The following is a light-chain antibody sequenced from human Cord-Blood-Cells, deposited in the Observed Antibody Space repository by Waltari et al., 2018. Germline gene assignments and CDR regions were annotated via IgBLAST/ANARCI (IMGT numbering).Light chain of an antibody. Sequence: DIQMPQSPSPLSASVGDSVTITCRASQSISSYLNGYQQKPGKAPKLLIYAASSLQSGVPSRFSGSGSGTEFTLTISSLQPEDFATYYCQQSYSTLLTFGGGTKVEIK. V-gene: IGKV1-39*01. CDR3: QQSYSTLLT. CDR2: AAS. J-gene: IGKJ4*01. CDR1: QSISSY.